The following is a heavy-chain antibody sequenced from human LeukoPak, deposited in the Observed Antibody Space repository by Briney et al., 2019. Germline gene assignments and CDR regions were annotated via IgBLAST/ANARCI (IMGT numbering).Heavy chain of an antibody. V-gene: IGHV3-66*01. J-gene: IGHJ4*02. CDR2: IYSGGST. Sequence: PGGSLRLSCAASGFTFSDYYMSWVRQAPGKGLEWVSVIYSGGSTYYADSVKGRFTISRDNSKNTLYLQMNSLRAEDTAVYYCARVFDFWSYYFDYWGQGTLVTVSS. D-gene: IGHD3-3*01. CDR3: ARVFDFWSYYFDY. CDR1: GFTFSDYY.